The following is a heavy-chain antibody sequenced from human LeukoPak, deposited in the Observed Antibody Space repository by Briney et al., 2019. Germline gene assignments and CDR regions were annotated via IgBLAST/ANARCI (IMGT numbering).Heavy chain of an antibody. V-gene: IGHV3-30*18. D-gene: IGHD1-26*01. CDR2: ISYDGSNK. CDR3: AKDRGYSGSYYFDY. J-gene: IGHJ4*02. CDR1: GFTFSSYG. Sequence: PGGSLRLSCAASGFTFSSYGMHWVRQAPDKGLEWVAVISYDGSNKYYADSVKGRFTISRDNSKNTLYLQMNSLRAEDTAVYYCAKDRGYSGSYYFDYWGQGTLVTVSA.